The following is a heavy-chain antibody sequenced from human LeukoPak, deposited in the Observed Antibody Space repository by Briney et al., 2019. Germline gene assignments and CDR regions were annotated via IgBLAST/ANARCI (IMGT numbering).Heavy chain of an antibody. CDR3: ARHTRPGYSGYENAFDI. CDR1: GGSITTTNY. Sequence: PSGTLSLSCGASGGSITTTNYWRCLRQSPGRGLEGIGEISLSGSTGFNPSLRGRVTMSPHESKNQFSLKLGSVTAADTAVYYCARHTRPGYSGYENAFDIWGQGNMVTVSS. D-gene: IGHD5-12*01. CDR2: ISLSGST. J-gene: IGHJ3*02. V-gene: IGHV4-4*02.